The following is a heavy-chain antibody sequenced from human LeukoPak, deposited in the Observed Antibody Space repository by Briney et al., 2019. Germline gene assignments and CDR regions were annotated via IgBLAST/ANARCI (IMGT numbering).Heavy chain of an antibody. J-gene: IGHJ4*02. Sequence: SETLSLTCTVSGGSISSYYWSWIRQPPGVGLEWIGHIYTSGSTNYNPSLKSRVTISVDTSKNQFSLKLSSVTAADTAVYYCARHDYYYDSSGYPADPYYFDYWGQGTLVTVSS. V-gene: IGHV4-4*09. CDR2: IYTSGST. CDR1: GGSISSYY. CDR3: ARHDYYYDSSGYPADPYYFDY. D-gene: IGHD3-22*01.